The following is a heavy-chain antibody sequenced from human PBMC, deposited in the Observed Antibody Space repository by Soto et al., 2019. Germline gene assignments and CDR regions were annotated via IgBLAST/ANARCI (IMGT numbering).Heavy chain of an antibody. Sequence: QVQVVQSGAEVKKPGSSVRVSCKVSGGSFRNYGITWVRQSPGQGLEWMGGIMPVFGTAVYAQKFQGRVTISADELTTTASLELRSLSSDDTAVYFCARARDYDLLTAREYALDVWGQGTTVTV. CDR3: ARARDYDLLTAREYALDV. D-gene: IGHD3-9*01. V-gene: IGHV1-69*01. CDR1: GGSFRNYG. CDR2: IMPVFGTA. J-gene: IGHJ6*02.